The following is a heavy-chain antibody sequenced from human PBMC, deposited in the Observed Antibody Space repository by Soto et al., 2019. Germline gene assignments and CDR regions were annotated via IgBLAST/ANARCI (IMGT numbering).Heavy chain of an antibody. Sequence: SDTLSLTCAVSGYSISSSNWWGWIRQPPGKGLEWIGYIYYSGSTYYNPSLKSRVTMSVDTSKNQFSLKLSSVTAVDTAVYYCARTVAVGVITTGNDAFDIWGQGTMVTVSS. V-gene: IGHV4-28*01. D-gene: IGHD3-22*01. CDR1: GYSISSSNW. CDR3: ARTVAVGVITTGNDAFDI. J-gene: IGHJ3*02. CDR2: IYYSGST.